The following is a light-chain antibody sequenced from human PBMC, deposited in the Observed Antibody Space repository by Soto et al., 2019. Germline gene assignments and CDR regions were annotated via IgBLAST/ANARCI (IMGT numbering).Light chain of an antibody. Sequence: QSALTQPASVSGSPGQSITISCIGTRSDVGGYHFVSWYQQHPGKAPKLMIYEVSNRPSGVSNRFSGSKSGNTASLTISGLQAEDEADYYCSSYTSSRTYVFGTGTKVTVL. J-gene: IGLJ1*01. V-gene: IGLV2-14*01. CDR1: RSDVGGYHF. CDR2: EVS. CDR3: SSYTSSRTYV.